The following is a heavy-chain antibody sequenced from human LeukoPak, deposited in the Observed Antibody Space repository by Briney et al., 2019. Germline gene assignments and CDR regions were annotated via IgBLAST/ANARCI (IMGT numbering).Heavy chain of an antibody. D-gene: IGHD6-13*01. CDR1: GYTFTGYY. CDR2: INPNSGGT. Sequence: GASVKVSCKASGYTFTGYYMHWVRQAPGQGREWMGRINPNSGGTNYAQKFQGRVTMTRDTSISTAYMELSRLRSDDTAVYYCARDTLSTGYSSSWYLVDYWGQGTLVTVSS. CDR3: ARDTLSTGYSSSWYLVDY. V-gene: IGHV1-2*06. J-gene: IGHJ4*02.